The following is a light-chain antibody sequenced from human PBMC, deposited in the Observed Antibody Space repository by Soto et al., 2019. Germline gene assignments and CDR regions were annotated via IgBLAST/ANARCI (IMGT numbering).Light chain of an antibody. CDR1: QSVCSS. J-gene: IGKJ1*01. CDR2: GAS. CDR3: QQYGDSPQT. V-gene: IGKV3-20*01. Sequence: EMGLTQSPGTLSWSPGERATLSCRARQSVCSSVSWYQQKPGQAPRLLFYGASNRATAIPDRFSGSGFGTDVTLTITRLAPEDFAVYYCQQYGDSPQTFGPGTKVEI.